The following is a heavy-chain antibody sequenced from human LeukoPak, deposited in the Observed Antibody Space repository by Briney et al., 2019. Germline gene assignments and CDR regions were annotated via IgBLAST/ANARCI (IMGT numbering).Heavy chain of an antibody. J-gene: IGHJ3*02. Sequence: GGSLRLSCAASGFTFSSYSMYWVRQAPGKGLEWVSSISSSSSYIYYADSVKGRFTISRDNAKNSLYLQMNSLRAEDTAVYYCARVGGQLLLDAFDIWGQGTMVTVSS. CDR1: GFTFSSYS. CDR2: ISSSSSYI. V-gene: IGHV3-21*01. D-gene: IGHD2-15*01. CDR3: ARVGGQLLLDAFDI.